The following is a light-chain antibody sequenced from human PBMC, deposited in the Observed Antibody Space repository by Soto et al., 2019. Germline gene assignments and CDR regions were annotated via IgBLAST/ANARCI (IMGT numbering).Light chain of an antibody. CDR3: QHYNNYLAWT. Sequence: ILMTQSPATLSVYPGERATLFCRASQSVSNKLAWYQPKPGQTPRLLLFNASTRATGIPARFSGSGSGTEFTLTISSVQSADFAVYYCQHYNNYLAWTFGQGTKVEVK. CDR2: NAS. J-gene: IGKJ1*01. V-gene: IGKV3-15*01. CDR1: QSVSNK.